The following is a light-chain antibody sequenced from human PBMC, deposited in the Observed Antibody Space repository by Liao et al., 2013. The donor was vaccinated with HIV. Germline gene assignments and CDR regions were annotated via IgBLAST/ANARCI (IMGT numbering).Light chain of an antibody. CDR2: QNT. CDR1: KLGNKY. CDR3: QVWDSGGAHIV. J-gene: IGLJ1*01. V-gene: IGLV3-1*01. Sequence: SYEVTQPHAVSVSPGQTASITCSGDKLGNKYVCWYQQKPGQSPLPVIYQNTRRPSGISERFSGSNSGNTATLTISRVEAGDEADYYCQVWDSGGAHIVFGTGTKVTVL.